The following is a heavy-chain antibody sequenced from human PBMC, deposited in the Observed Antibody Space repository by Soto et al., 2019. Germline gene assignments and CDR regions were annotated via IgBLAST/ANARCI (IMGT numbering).Heavy chain of an antibody. CDR3: AKHPRVNWCDA. CDR2: IKSKTDGVTT. CDR1: GFSFSNVW. V-gene: IGHV3-15*07. J-gene: IGHJ5*02. Sequence: EVQLVQSGGGLVEPGGSLRLSCAASGFSFSNVWMNWVRQAPGKGLEWVGRIKSKTDGVTTEFTAPVKGRFTISRDESKNTLYLERNIIKTEHTAVYYCAKHPRVNWCDAWCQWALVTVSS.